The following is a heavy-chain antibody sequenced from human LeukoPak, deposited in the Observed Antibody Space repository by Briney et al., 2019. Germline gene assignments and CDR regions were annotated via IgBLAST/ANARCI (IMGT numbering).Heavy chain of an antibody. CDR1: GFTYSNYA. J-gene: IGHJ4*02. V-gene: IGHV3-48*01. CDR3: ASGPKTSFDY. Sequence: GGSLRLSCAASGFTYSNYAMSWVRQAPGKGLEWISYIGSSTGTIYYADSVKGRFTISRDNAKNSLYLQVNSLRVEDTAVYYSASGPKTSFDYWGQGTLVTVSS. CDR2: IGSSTGTI.